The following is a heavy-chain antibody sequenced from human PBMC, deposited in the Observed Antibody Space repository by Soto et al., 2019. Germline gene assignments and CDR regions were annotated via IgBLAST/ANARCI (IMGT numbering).Heavy chain of an antibody. CDR3: ARDLYDFWSGFRTSYKWFDP. D-gene: IGHD3-3*01. Sequence: ASVKVSCKASGYTFTSYGISWVRQAPGQGLEWMGWISAYNGNTNYAQKLQGRVTMTTDTSTSTAYMELRSLRSDDTAVYYCARDLYDFWSGFRTSYKWFDPFGQRTLFTFSP. CDR1: GYTFTSYG. J-gene: IGHJ5*02. V-gene: IGHV1-18*04. CDR2: ISAYNGNT.